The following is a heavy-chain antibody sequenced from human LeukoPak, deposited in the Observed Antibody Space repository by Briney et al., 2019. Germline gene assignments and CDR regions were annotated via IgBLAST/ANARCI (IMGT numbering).Heavy chain of an antibody. J-gene: IGHJ4*02. CDR3: ARFRDILTGYYSFDY. V-gene: IGHV3-21*01. Sequence: PGGSLRLSCAASGFTFSSYSMNWVRQAPGKGLEWVSSISSSSSYIYYADSVKGRFTISRDNAKNSLYLQMNSLRAEDTAVYYCARFRDILTGYYSFDYWGQGTLVTVSS. CDR1: GFTFSSYS. CDR2: ISSSSSYI. D-gene: IGHD3-9*01.